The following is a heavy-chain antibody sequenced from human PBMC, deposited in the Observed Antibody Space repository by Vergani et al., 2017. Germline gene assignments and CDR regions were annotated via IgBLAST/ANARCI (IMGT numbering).Heavy chain of an antibody. D-gene: IGHD2-15*01. J-gene: IGHJ4*02. Sequence: QVQLQESGPGLVKPSETLSLTCTVSGGSVSSGSYYWSWIRQPPGKGLEWIGYIYYSGSTNYNPSLKSRVTISVDTSKNQFSLTLSSVTAADTAVYYCARVGVVVVAAGHVDYWGEGTLVTVSS. CDR2: IYYSGST. CDR1: GGSVSSGSYY. V-gene: IGHV4-61*01. CDR3: ARVGVVVVAAGHVDY.